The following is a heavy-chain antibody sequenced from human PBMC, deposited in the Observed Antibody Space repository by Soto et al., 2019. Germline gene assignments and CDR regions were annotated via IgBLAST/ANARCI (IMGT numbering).Heavy chain of an antibody. CDR3: TTPYETGFDP. J-gene: IGHJ5*02. CDR2: IRTKPKNYAT. Sequence: EVQLVESGGGLVQPGGSLKLSCAASGFTFSGSAVHWVRQASGKGLEWVGRIRTKPKNYATAYGASVKGRFTISRDDSKSTAYLQMNTLGTADTAVYYCTTPYETGFDPWGQGTLVTVAS. D-gene: IGHD2-21*02. CDR1: GFTFSGSA. V-gene: IGHV3-73*01.